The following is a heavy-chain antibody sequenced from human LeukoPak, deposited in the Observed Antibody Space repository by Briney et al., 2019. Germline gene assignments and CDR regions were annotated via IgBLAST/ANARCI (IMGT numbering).Heavy chain of an antibody. D-gene: IGHD3-9*01. J-gene: IGHJ2*01. V-gene: IGHV4-61*02. CDR2: IYTRGRT. CDR3: ARQYSDILTGYHRGELYWYFDL. Sequence: PSETLSLTCTVAGGSISSGSYYWSWIRQPAGKGLEWIGRIYTRGRTNYNPSLKSRVTISVDTSKNQFSLKLSSVTAADTAVYYCARQYSDILTGYHRGELYWYFDLWGRGTLVTVSS. CDR1: GGSISSGSYY.